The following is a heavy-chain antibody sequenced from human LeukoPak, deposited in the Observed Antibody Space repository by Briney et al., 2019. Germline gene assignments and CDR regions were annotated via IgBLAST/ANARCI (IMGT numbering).Heavy chain of an antibody. CDR1: GFTFSRYA. Sequence: GGSLRLSCAASGFTFSRYAMSWVRQAPGKGPEWVSGINVGDNNIWYTDSVKGQFTISRDNSKNILYLQMNGLRAEDTAVYYCAKLHHHTAWFDPWGQGTLVTVSS. D-gene: IGHD2-21*02. CDR2: INVGDNNI. J-gene: IGHJ5*02. CDR3: AKLHHHTAWFDP. V-gene: IGHV3-23*01.